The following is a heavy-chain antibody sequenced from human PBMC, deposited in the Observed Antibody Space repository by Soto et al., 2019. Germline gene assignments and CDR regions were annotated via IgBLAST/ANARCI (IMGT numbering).Heavy chain of an antibody. CDR2: IYYSGST. CDR1: GGSISSGDYY. Sequence: SETLSLTCTVSGGSISSGDYYWSWIRQPPGKGLEWIGYIYYSGSTYYNPSLKSRVTISVDTSKNQFSLKLSSVTAADTAVYYCARYYDFWTGPFDYWGQGTLVTVSS. D-gene: IGHD3-3*01. V-gene: IGHV4-30-4*01. CDR3: ARYYDFWTGPFDY. J-gene: IGHJ4*02.